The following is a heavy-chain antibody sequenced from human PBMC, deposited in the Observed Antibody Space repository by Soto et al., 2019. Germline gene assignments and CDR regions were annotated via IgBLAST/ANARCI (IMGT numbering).Heavy chain of an antibody. CDR2: ITPLFGIP. J-gene: IGHJ5*02. V-gene: IGHV1-69*17. CDR3: ARDTHSAGGWFDT. D-gene: IGHD2-15*01. Sequence: QVQLVQSGAEVKKPGSSVKVSCKASGGTSRSLSITWVRQAPGQGLEWMGGITPLFGIPNYPQKFQGRLTITANKSTGTAYLELSRLRSEATAVYYCARDTHSAGGWFDTCCRGTLVTVSS. CDR1: GGTSRSLS.